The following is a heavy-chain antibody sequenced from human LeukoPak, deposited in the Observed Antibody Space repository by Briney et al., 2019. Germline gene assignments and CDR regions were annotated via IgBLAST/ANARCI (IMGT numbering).Heavy chain of an antibody. V-gene: IGHV3-64*04. CDR1: GFTFSSYA. Sequence: GGSLRLSCSASGFTFSSYAMHWVRQAPGKGLEYVSAISSNGGSTYYADSVKGRFTISRDNAKNSLYLQMNSLRAEDTAVYYCARDRITMVRRFDYWGQGTLVTVSS. CDR3: ARDRITMVRRFDY. CDR2: ISSNGGST. J-gene: IGHJ4*02. D-gene: IGHD3-10*01.